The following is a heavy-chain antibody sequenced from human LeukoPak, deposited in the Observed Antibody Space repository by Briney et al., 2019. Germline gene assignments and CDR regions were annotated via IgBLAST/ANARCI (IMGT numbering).Heavy chain of an antibody. CDR1: GYSISSGYY. Sequence: PSETLSLTCTVSGYSISSGYYWGWIRQPSGKGLEWIGSIYHSGSTYYNPSLKSRVTISVDTSKNQFSLKLSSVTAADTAVYYCARRTTIFGVVTKYYFDYWGQGTLVTVSS. CDR2: IYHSGST. V-gene: IGHV4-38-2*02. CDR3: ARRTTIFGVVTKYYFDY. J-gene: IGHJ4*02. D-gene: IGHD3-3*01.